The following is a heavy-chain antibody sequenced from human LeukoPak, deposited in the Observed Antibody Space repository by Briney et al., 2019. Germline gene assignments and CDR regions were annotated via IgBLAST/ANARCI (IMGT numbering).Heavy chain of an antibody. V-gene: IGHV1-69*04. Sequence: AASVKGSCKASGGTFSSYAISWVRQAPGHGLEWMGRIIPILGIANYAQKFQGRVTITADKSTSTAYMELSSLRSEDTAVYYCAREKDYYDSSGPDYWGQGTLVTVSS. CDR2: IIPILGIA. D-gene: IGHD3-22*01. J-gene: IGHJ4*02. CDR3: AREKDYYDSSGPDY. CDR1: GGTFSSYA.